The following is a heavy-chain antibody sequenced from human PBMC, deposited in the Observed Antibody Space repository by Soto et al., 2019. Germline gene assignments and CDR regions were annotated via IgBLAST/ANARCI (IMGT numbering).Heavy chain of an antibody. CDR1: GGAIYSPSYY. CDR3: ARLSGRRYFQY. CDR2: IYYSGST. V-gene: IGHV4-39*01. Sequence: ETLSLTCTVSGGAIYSPSYYWGWIRQTPGKGLEYIGSIYYSGSTFNNPSLGRRVVISLDASKKQVSLNLSSATAADTAVYYCARLSGRRYFQYWGQGALVTVSS. D-gene: IGHD6-6*01. J-gene: IGHJ4*02.